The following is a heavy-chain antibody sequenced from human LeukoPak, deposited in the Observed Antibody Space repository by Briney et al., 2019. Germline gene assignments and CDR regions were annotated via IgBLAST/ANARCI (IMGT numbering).Heavy chain of an antibody. J-gene: IGHJ5*02. CDR1: GGSISSSSYY. V-gene: IGHV4-39*07. Sequence: SGALSLTCTVSGGSISSSSYYWGWIRQPPGKGLEWIGSIYYSGSTYYNPSLKSRVTISVDTSKNQFSLKLSSVTAADTAVYYCARDLVYYGSPNWFDPWGQGTLVTVSS. D-gene: IGHD3-10*01. CDR2: IYYSGST. CDR3: ARDLVYYGSPNWFDP.